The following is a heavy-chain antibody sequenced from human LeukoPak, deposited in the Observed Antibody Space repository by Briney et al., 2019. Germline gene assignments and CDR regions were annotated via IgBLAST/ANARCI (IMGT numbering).Heavy chain of an antibody. CDR1: GFTFSSYS. V-gene: IGHV3-21*01. CDR2: ITFGSTYI. CDR3: ARQVGVDDAFDI. J-gene: IGHJ3*02. D-gene: IGHD1-26*01. Sequence: GGSLRLSCAASGFTFSSYSMSWVRQAPGKGLEWVSSITFGSTYIYYADSMKGRFTISRDNAKTSLYLQMNSLRAEDTAVYYCARQVGVDDAFDIWGQGTKVTVSS.